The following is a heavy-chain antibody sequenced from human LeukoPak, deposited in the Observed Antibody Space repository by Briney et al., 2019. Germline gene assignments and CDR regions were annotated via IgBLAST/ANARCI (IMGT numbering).Heavy chain of an antibody. V-gene: IGHV4-59*08. J-gene: IGHJ4*02. D-gene: IGHD2-2*01. Sequence: SETLSLTCVVSGDYISGYYWSWIRQPPGKGLEWIGYISYSGSTNYNPSLKGRVTISVDTSKNQFSLKLSSVTAADTAVYYCASRRVHTYAHFDYWGQGTLVTVSS. CDR3: ASRRVHTYAHFDY. CDR1: GDYISGYY. CDR2: ISYSGST.